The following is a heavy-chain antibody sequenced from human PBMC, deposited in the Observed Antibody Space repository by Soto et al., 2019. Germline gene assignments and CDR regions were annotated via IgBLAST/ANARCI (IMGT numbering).Heavy chain of an antibody. V-gene: IGHV4-4*02. J-gene: IGHJ6*02. Sequence: QVQLQESGPGLVKPSGTLSLTCAVSGGSISSSNWWRWVRQPPGKGLGWIGEIYHSGSTNYNPSLKSRVTISADKSRNQFSLKLSYVTAADTAVYFCARVSGSYYYGMGVWGEGTTVTV. D-gene: IGHD1-26*01. CDR1: GGSISSSNW. CDR3: ARVSGSYYYGMGV. CDR2: IYHSGST.